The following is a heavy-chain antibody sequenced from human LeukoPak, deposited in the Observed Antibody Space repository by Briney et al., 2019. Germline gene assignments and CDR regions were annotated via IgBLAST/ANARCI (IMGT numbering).Heavy chain of an antibody. Sequence: GGSLRLSCAASGFTFSSCAMHWVRQVPGKGLEWVAVISYDGSNKYYADSVKGRFTISRDTSVTTLYLQMDSLRAEDTAVYYCARDPALSGGYYMDVWGKGTTVTVSS. V-gene: IGHV3-30*01. CDR2: ISYDGSNK. J-gene: IGHJ6*03. CDR3: ARDPALSGGYYMDV. CDR1: GFTFSSCA. D-gene: IGHD3-10*01.